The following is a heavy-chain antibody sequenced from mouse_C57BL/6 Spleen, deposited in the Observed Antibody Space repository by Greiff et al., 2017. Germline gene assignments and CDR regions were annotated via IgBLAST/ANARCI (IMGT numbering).Heavy chain of an antibody. CDR2: IDPETGGT. D-gene: IGHD2-2*01. Sequence: VKLVESGAELVRPGASVTLSCKASGYTFTDYEMHWVKQTPVHGLEWIGAIDPETGGTAYNQKFKGKAILTADKSSSTAYMELRSLTSEDSAVYYCTTTMVTTGGAWFAYWGQGTLVTVSA. V-gene: IGHV1-15*01. CDR3: TTTMVTTGGAWFAY. CDR1: GYTFTDYE. J-gene: IGHJ3*01.